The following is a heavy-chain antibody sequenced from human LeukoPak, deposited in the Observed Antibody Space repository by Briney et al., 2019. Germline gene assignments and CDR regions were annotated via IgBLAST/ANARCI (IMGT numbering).Heavy chain of an antibody. CDR3: ARAYYYGSGSYYPITDAFDI. J-gene: IGHJ3*02. Sequence: SETLSLTCAVYGGSFSGYYWSWIRQPPGKGLEWIGEINHSGSTNYNPSLKSRVTISVDTSKNQFSLKLSSVTAADTAVYYCARAYYYGSGSYYPITDAFDIWGQGTMVTVSS. CDR2: INHSGST. V-gene: IGHV4-34*01. CDR1: GGSFSGYY. D-gene: IGHD3-10*01.